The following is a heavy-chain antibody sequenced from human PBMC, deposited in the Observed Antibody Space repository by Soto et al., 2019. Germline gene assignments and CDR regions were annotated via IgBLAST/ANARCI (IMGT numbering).Heavy chain of an antibody. Sequence: EVQLLESGGGLVQPGGSLRLSCAASGFSFSTYSMAWVRQTPGKGLAWVSGLSGGGSNTFYADSVQGRFTISVDNSKHTVYLQMNSLRVEDTAVYYCARWDGYGDVWGQGTLVTVSS. V-gene: IGHV3-23*01. J-gene: IGHJ4*02. CDR3: ARWDGYGDV. CDR1: GFSFSTYS. D-gene: IGHD4-17*01. CDR2: LSGGGSNT.